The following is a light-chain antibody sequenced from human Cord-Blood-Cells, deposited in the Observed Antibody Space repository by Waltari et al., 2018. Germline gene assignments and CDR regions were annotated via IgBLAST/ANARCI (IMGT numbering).Light chain of an antibody. Sequence: EIVLTQSPATLSLSPGERATLSCRASQSVSSYLAWYQQKPGQAPRLLIYGASSRATGIPDRFSGSGSGTDFTLTISRLEPEDFAVYYCQQYGSSHRSFGQGTKLEIK. J-gene: IGKJ2*03. V-gene: IGKV3-20*01. CDR2: GAS. CDR1: QSVSSY. CDR3: QQYGSSHRS.